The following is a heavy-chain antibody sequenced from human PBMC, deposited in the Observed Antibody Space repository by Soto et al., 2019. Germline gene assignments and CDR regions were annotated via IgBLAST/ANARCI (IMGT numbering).Heavy chain of an antibody. CDR2: INAGNGNT. V-gene: IGHV1-3*01. CDR3: AGHPRVADYGAI. J-gene: IGHJ4*02. CDR1: GYTFTSYA. D-gene: IGHD4-17*01. Sequence: QVQLVQSGAEVKKPGASVKVSCKASGYTFTSYAMHWVRQAPGQRLEWMGWINAGNGNTKYSQKFQGSVTITRDSSASTAYMELSSLRSEDTAVYYCAGHPRVADYGAIWGQGTLVTVCS.